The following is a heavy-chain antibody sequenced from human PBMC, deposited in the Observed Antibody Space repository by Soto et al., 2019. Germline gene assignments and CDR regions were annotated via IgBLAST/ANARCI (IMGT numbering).Heavy chain of an antibody. J-gene: IGHJ4*02. D-gene: IGHD3-3*01. V-gene: IGHV3-7*01. CDR3: ARDTSIFGVVISPTFDY. CDR2: IKQDGSEK. Sequence: EVQLVESGGGLVQPGGSLRLSCAASGFTFSSYWMSWVRQAPGKGLEWVANIKQDGSEKYYVDSVKGRFTISRDNAKNSLYLQMNSLRAEDTAVYYCARDTSIFGVVISPTFDYWGQGTLVTVSS. CDR1: GFTFSSYW.